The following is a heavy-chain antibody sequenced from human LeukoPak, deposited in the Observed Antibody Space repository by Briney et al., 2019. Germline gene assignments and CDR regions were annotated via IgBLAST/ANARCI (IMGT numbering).Heavy chain of an antibody. CDR3: AREVPYYDSSGYYDY. CDR1: GFTFTNYA. CDR2: ISYDGSNK. D-gene: IGHD3-22*01. V-gene: IGHV3-30-3*01. Sequence: GRPLRLSCAASGFTFTNYAMHWVRQAPGKGLEWVAVISYDGSNKYYADSVKGRFTISRDNSKNTLYLQMNSLRAEDTAVYSCAREVPYYDSSGYYDYWGQGTLVTVSS. J-gene: IGHJ4*02.